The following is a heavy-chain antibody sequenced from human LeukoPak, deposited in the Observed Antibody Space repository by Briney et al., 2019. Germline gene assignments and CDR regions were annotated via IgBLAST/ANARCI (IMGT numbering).Heavy chain of an antibody. D-gene: IGHD2-8*01. J-gene: IGHJ4*02. CDR3: AKDPDCTSGVCYTFFDY. Sequence: GGSLRLSCAASGFTFSSYEMNWVRQAPGKGLEWVSYISSSGSTIYYADSVKGRFTISRDNSKNTLYLQMNSLRAEDTAVYYCAKDPDCTSGVCYTFFDYWGQGTLVTVSS. V-gene: IGHV3-48*03. CDR2: ISSSGSTI. CDR1: GFTFSSYE.